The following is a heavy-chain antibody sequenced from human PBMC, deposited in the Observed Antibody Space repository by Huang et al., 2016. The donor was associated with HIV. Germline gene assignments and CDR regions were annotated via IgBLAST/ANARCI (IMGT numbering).Heavy chain of an antibody. Sequence: QVQLQQWGAGLLKPSETLSLTCAVYGGSFSGYYWSWIRQPPGKGLEWIGEINHSGSTNYNPSLKSRVTISVDTSKNQFSLKLSSVTAADTAVYYCAGPHSCLFEYWGQGTRVTVSS. V-gene: IGHV4-34*01. J-gene: IGHJ4*02. CDR2: INHSGST. CDR1: GGSFSGYY. CDR3: AGPHSCLFEY. D-gene: IGHD4-4*01.